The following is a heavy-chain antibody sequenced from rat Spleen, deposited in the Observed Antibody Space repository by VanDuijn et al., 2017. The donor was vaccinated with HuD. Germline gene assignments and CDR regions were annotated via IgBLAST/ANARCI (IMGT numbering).Heavy chain of an antibody. CDR1: GFTFSKYD. CDR2: ISYDGSTP. Sequence: EVQVVESGGGIVQPGRSMKLSCAASGFTFSKYDMVWVRQAPTKGLKWVASISYDGSTPYYRDSVKGRFTISRDNAKSTLYLQMDSLRSEDTATYYCTRGYYFDYGGQGVMVTVSS. D-gene: IGHD1-12*01. CDR3: TRGYYFDY. J-gene: IGHJ2*01. V-gene: IGHV5-7*01.